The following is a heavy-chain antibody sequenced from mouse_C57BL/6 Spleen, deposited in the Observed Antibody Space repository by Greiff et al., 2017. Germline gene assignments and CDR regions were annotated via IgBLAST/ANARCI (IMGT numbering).Heavy chain of an antibody. CDR1: GYTFTSYT. J-gene: IGHJ1*03. D-gene: IGHD2-4*01. Sequence: VQLQQSGAELARPGASVKMSCKASGYTFTSYTMHWVKQRPGQGLEWIGYINPSSGYPKSNQKFKDKATLTAAKSSSTGYMKLSSLTSEDSTVYYCARYLYDYEGYFDVWGTGTTVTGSS. CDR2: INPSSGYP. CDR3: ARYLYDYEGYFDV. V-gene: IGHV1-4*01.